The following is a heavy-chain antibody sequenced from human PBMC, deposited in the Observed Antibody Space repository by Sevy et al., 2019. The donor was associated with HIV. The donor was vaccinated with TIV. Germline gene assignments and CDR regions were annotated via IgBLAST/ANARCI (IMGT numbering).Heavy chain of an antibody. Sequence: GGSLRLSCATSGFTFDDYTMHWVRQAPGKGLEWVSGISWNSDSIGYADSVKGRFTISRDNAKNSLYLQMNSLRAEDTALYYCAKDISGEGEGSYYFDYWGQGTQVTVSS. V-gene: IGHV3-9*01. CDR2: ISWNSDSI. D-gene: IGHD3-10*01. CDR3: AKDISGEGEGSYYFDY. CDR1: GFTFDDYT. J-gene: IGHJ4*02.